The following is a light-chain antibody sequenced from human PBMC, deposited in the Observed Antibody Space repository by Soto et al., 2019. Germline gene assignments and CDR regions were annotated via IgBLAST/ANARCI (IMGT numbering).Light chain of an antibody. V-gene: IGKV3-11*01. CDR2: DAS. CDR1: QSVSSY. Sequence: EIVLTQSPATLSLSPGERATLSCRASQSVSSYLAWYQQKPGQAPRLLIYDASNRATGIPARFSGSGSGTEFTLTISSLRSEDSGIYYCQQYFEWPPMTFGQGTKVDIK. CDR3: QQYFEWPPMT. J-gene: IGKJ1*01.